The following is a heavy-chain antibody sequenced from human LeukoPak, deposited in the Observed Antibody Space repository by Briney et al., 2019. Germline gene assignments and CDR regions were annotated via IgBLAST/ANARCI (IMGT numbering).Heavy chain of an antibody. J-gene: IGHJ4*02. CDR1: GFTFSGSA. Sequence: GGSLRLSCAASGFTFSGSAMHWVRQASGKGLEWVGRIRNKANSYATAYAASVKGRFIISRDDSKNTAYLQMNSLKTEDTAVYYCTRQDANSDYWGQGTLVTASS. CDR2: IRNKANSYAT. CDR3: TRQDANSDY. V-gene: IGHV3-73*01.